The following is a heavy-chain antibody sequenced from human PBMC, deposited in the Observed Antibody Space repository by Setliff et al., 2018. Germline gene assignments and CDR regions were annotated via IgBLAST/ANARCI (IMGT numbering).Heavy chain of an antibody. J-gene: IGHJ6*03. Sequence: KTSETLSLTCTVSGDSISSRRNYWGWFRQPAGKELEWIGQIYTSWSTTYYNPSLESRVTIIMETSKNRFSLWLTSVTAADAAVYYCVRTTRSTGFYGQGVAYYMDVWDKGTTVTVSS. V-gene: IGHV4-61*09. D-gene: IGHD2-8*02. CDR2: IYTSWST. CDR3: VRTTRSTGFYGQGVAYYMDV. CDR1: GDSISSRRNY.